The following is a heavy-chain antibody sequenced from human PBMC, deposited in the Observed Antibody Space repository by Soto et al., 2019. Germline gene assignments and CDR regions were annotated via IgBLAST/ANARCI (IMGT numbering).Heavy chain of an antibody. J-gene: IGHJ4*02. CDR1: GFTFDDYA. Sequence: GGSLRLSCAASGFTFDDYAMHWVRQAPGKGLEWVSGISWNSGSIGYADSVKGRFTISRDNAKNSLYLQMNSLRAEDTALYYCAKDHSGSGWYYFDYWGQGTLVTVSS. CDR2: ISWNSGSI. V-gene: IGHV3-9*01. D-gene: IGHD6-19*01. CDR3: AKDHSGSGWYYFDY.